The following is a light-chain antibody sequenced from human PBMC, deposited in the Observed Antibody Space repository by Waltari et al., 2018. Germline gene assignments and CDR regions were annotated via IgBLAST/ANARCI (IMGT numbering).Light chain of an antibody. CDR3: ASYTSTRTVI. CDR2: DVT. V-gene: IGLV2-14*01. J-gene: IGLJ2*01. Sequence: QSALTQPASVSGSPGQSITISCSGTSSDVGGYNYVSWDQQLPGNAPKLMIYDVTRWPSGVSNRFSGSKSGNTASLTIFELQAEDEADYYCASYTSTRTVIFGGGTRVTVL. CDR1: SSDVGGYNY.